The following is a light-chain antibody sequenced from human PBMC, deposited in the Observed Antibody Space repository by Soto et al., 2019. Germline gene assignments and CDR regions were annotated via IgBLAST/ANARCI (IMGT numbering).Light chain of an antibody. CDR2: GAS. CDR3: QQLNSYPLT. Sequence: DIQLTQSPSFLSASVGGRVTITCRASQAISSHLAWYQQKPGKAPNLLIYGASTLQRAVPSRFSGSGSRTQFTLTISSLQPEDFATYYCQQLNSYPLTFGPGTKVDIK. V-gene: IGKV1-9*01. J-gene: IGKJ3*01. CDR1: QAISSH.